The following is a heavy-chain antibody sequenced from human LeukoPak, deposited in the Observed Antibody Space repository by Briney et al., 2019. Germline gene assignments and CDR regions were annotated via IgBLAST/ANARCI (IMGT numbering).Heavy chain of an antibody. CDR1: GFTFSSYS. J-gene: IGHJ4*02. CDR3: ARGPLWGLAVAGTDSAHFDY. V-gene: IGHV3-21*01. Sequence: GGSLRLSCAASGFTFSSYSMNWVRQAPGKGLEWVSSISSSSSYIYYADSVKGRFTISRDNAKNSLYLQMNSLRAEDTAVYYCARGPLWGLAVAGTDSAHFDYWGQGTLVTVSS. CDR2: ISSSSSYI. D-gene: IGHD6-19*01.